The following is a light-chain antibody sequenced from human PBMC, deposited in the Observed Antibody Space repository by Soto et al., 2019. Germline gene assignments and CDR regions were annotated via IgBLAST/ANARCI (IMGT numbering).Light chain of an antibody. CDR2: GAS. Sequence: EIVLTQSPGTLSLSPGERATLSCRASQSLSSINLAWYQQKFGQAPRLLIYGASNRATGIPDRFSGSGSGTDFSLTISRLEPEDFAVYYCQQYALSPYTFGQGTKLEIK. CDR3: QQYALSPYT. V-gene: IGKV3-20*01. CDR1: QSLSSIN. J-gene: IGKJ2*01.